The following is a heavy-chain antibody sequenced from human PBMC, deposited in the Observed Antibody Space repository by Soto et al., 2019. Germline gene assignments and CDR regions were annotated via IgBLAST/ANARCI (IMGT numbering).Heavy chain of an antibody. CDR2: IIPIFGTA. D-gene: IGHD3-3*01. CDR3: ARVGTIFGVVTPSYGMDV. V-gene: IGHV1-69*13. J-gene: IGHJ6*02. CDR1: GGTFSSYA. Sequence: ASVKVSCKASGGTFSSYAISWVRQAPGQGLEWMGGIIPIFGTANYAQKFQGRVTITADESTSTAYMELSSLRSEVTAVYYCARVGTIFGVVTPSYGMDVWGQGTTVTVSS.